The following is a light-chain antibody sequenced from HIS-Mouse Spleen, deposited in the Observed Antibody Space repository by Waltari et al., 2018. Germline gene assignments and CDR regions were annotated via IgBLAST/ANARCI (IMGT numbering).Light chain of an antibody. CDR2: EVS. Sequence: QSALTQPASVSGSPGQSITISCTGTSSDVGGYNYVPWYQRHPGKAPKLMIYEVSNRPSGVSNRFSGSKSGNTASLTISGLQAEDEADYYCSSYTSSSPYVVFGGGTKLTVL. CDR3: SSYTSSSPYVV. CDR1: SSDVGGYNY. J-gene: IGLJ2*01. V-gene: IGLV2-14*01.